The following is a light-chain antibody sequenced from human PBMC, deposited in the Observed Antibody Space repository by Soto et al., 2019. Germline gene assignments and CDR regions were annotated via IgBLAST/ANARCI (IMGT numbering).Light chain of an antibody. J-gene: IGKJ4*01. V-gene: IGKV3-20*01. CDR2: GAS. CDR3: QQYGSSPLT. Sequence: EIVLTQSPGTLSLSPGERATLSCRASQSFRSSYLAWYQQKPGQAPRLLIYGASSRATGIPDRFSGSGSGTDFTLTINRLEPEDFAVYYCQQYGSSPLTFGGGTKVEIK. CDR1: QSFRSSY.